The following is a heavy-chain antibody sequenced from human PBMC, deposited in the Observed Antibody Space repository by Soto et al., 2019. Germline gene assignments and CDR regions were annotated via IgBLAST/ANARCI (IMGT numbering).Heavy chain of an antibody. CDR2: IVPDFGAP. CDR1: GGPFRGYS. CDR3: ATPARDFYGPFYQHSGLDV. V-gene: IGHV1-69*01. D-gene: IGHD3-16*01. Sequence: QVQLVQSGPEVKKIGSSMRVSCKASGGPFRGYSLNWVRQAPGQGLEWLGGIVPDFGAPNYAQKFQGRVSITADEVTSTVYMELKGLRSDDTAVYYCATPARDFYGPFYQHSGLDVWGQGTRLTVSS. J-gene: IGHJ6*02.